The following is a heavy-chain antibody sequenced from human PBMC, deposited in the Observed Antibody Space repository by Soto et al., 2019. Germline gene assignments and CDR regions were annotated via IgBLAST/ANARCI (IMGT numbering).Heavy chain of an antibody. CDR3: TTSLYCSTDGCSTP. CDR1: GFTFSNYN. CDR2: ISTTKTI. V-gene: IGHV3-48*01. J-gene: IGHJ5*02. Sequence: PGGSLRLSCVASGFTFSNYNMNWVRQAPGKGLEWASHISTTKTIYYADSVKGRFTVSRDNAENSLYLQMNSLRAEDTAVYYCTTSLYCSTDGCSTPWGQGTRVTVSS. D-gene: IGHD2-15*01.